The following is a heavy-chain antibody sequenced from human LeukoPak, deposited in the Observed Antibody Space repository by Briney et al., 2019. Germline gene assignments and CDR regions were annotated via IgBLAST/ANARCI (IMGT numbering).Heavy chain of an antibody. Sequence: GGSLRLSCAASGFTFSSYAMSWVRQAPGKGLEWVSAISGSGGSTYYADSVKGRFTISRDNSKNTLYLQMNSLRAEDTAVYYCAKRPHGYKLAARLLTGYFDYWGQGTLVTVSS. J-gene: IGHJ4*02. V-gene: IGHV3-23*01. CDR2: ISGSGGST. CDR1: GFTFSSYA. CDR3: AKRPHGYKLAARLLTGYFDY. D-gene: IGHD1-20*01.